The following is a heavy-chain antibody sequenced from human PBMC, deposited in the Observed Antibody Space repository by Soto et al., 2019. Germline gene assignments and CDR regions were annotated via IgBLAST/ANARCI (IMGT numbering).Heavy chain of an antibody. CDR2: INPNSGGT. V-gene: IGHV1-2*04. Sequence: ASVKVSCKASGYTFTGYYMHWVRQAPGQGLEWMGWINPNSGGTNYAQKFQGWVTMTRDTSISTAYMELSRLRSDDTAVYYCARDPKETTYYDFWSGYLGGAFAIWGQGTMVTVSS. CDR1: GYTFTGYY. J-gene: IGHJ3*02. CDR3: ARDPKETTYYDFWSGYLGGAFAI. D-gene: IGHD3-3*01.